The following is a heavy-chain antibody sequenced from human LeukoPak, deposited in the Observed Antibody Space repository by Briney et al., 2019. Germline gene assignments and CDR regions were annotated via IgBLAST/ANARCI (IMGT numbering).Heavy chain of an antibody. J-gene: IGHJ4*02. Sequence: SVKVSCKASGGTFSSYAISWVRQAPGQGLEWMGGIIPIFGTANYAQKFQGRVTITADKSTSTAYMELSSLRSEDTAVYYCARERYYGSGSVYNRVDYWGQGTLVTVSS. D-gene: IGHD3-10*01. V-gene: IGHV1-69*06. CDR1: GGTFSSYA. CDR2: IIPIFGTA. CDR3: ARERYYGSGSVYNRVDY.